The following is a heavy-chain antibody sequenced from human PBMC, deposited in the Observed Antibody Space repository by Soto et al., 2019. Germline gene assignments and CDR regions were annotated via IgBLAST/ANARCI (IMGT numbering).Heavy chain of an antibody. CDR2: IIPILGIA. CDR3: ARDGYDSSGTGRGPPPDAFDI. D-gene: IGHD3-22*01. CDR1: GGTFSSYT. J-gene: IGHJ3*02. V-gene: IGHV1-69*08. Sequence: QVQLVQSGAEVKKPGSSVKVSCKASGGTFSSYTISWVRQAPGQGLEWMGRIIPILGIANYAQKFQGRVTITADKSTSTAYMELSSLRSEDTAVYYCARDGYDSSGTGRGPPPDAFDIWGQGTMVTVSS.